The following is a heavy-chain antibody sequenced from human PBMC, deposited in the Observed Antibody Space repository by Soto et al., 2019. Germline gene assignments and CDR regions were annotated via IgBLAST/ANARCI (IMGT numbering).Heavy chain of an antibody. Sequence: QVQLVESGGGVVQPGRSLRLSCAASGFTFSSYAMHWVRQAPGKGLEWVAVISYDGSNKYYADSVKGRFTISRDNSKKPRYQQMNGRRGGDTAVYYCEREQGIGGAPFNIWGQGKMVPVSS. D-gene: IGHD2-15*01. CDR1: GFTFSSYA. J-gene: IGHJ3*02. V-gene: IGHV3-30-3*01. CDR2: ISYDGSNK. CDR3: EREQGIGGAPFNI.